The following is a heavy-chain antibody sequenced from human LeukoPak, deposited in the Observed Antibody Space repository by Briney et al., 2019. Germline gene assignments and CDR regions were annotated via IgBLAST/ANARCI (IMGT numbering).Heavy chain of an antibody. V-gene: IGHV3-21*01. J-gene: IGHJ4*02. Sequence: PGGSLRLSCAASGFTFNNYRMNWVRQAPGKGLEWVSSISSSGTYIYYADSVKGRFTISRDNAKNSLYLQMNSLRAEDTAVYYCARDRCSGGICYSFDQCGQGTLVTVSS. D-gene: IGHD2-15*01. CDR3: ARDRCSGGICYSFDQ. CDR2: ISSSGTYI. CDR1: GFTFNNYR.